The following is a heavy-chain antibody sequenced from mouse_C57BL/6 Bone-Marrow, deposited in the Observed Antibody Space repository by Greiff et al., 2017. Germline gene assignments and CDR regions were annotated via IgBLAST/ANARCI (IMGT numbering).Heavy chain of an antibody. CDR2: IDPSDSYT. CDR3: ARDGLRFDY. D-gene: IGHD2-2*01. J-gene: IGHJ2*01. CDR1: GYTFTSYW. Sequence: QVQLKQPGAELVKPGASVKLSCKASGYTFTSYWMQWVKQRPGQGLEWIGEIDPSDSYTNYNQKFKGKATLTVDTSSSTAYMQLSSLTSEDSAVYYCARDGLRFDYWGQGTTLTVSS. V-gene: IGHV1-50*01.